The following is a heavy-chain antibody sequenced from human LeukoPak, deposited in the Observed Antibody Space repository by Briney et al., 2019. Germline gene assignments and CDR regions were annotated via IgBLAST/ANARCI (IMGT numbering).Heavy chain of an antibody. D-gene: IGHD5-18*01. CDR1: GYTFTSYY. CDR3: ARGQYIYGFNGDYFDY. CDR2: INPSGGST. Sequence: ASVKVSCKASGYTFTSYYMHWVRQAPGQGLEWMGIINPSGGSTSYAQKFQGRVTMTRDMSTSTVYMELSSLRSEDTAVYYCARGQYIYGFNGDYFDYWGQGTLVTVSS. V-gene: IGHV1-46*01. J-gene: IGHJ4*02.